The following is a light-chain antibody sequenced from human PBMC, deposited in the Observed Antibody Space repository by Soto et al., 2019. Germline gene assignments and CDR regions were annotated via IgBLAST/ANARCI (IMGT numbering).Light chain of an antibody. CDR3: QVWDSSSDHRVV. CDR1: NIAIKS. J-gene: IGLJ2*01. V-gene: IGLV3-21*02. Sequence: SYELTQAPSVAVAPGQTARITCGGNNIAIKSVHWYQQKPGQAAVLVVYDDGDRPSGIPERFSGSNSGNTATLTITRVEAGDEAYYHCQVWDSSSDHRVVFGGGTKLTVL. CDR2: DDG.